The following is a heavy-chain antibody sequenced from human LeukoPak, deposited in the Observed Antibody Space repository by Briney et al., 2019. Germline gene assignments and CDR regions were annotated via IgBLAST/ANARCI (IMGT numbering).Heavy chain of an antibody. CDR3: AKDLRLGKFWQSNPFVS. D-gene: IGHD3-16*01. Sequence: GGSLRLSCAASGFTFSSYAMSWVRQAPGKGLEWVSAISGSGDNTYYADSVKGRFTISRDNSKNTLYLQMNSLRAEDTALYYCAKDLRLGKFWQSNPFVSWGQGKMATVS. CDR1: GFTFSSYA. CDR2: ISGSGDNT. J-gene: IGHJ3*01. V-gene: IGHV3-23*01.